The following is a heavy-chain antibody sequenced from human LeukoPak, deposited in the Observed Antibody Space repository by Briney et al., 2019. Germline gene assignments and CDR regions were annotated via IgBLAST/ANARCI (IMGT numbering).Heavy chain of an antibody. CDR1: GGTFSSYA. J-gene: IGHJ6*02. Sequence: SVKVSCKASGGTFSSYAISWVRQAPGQGLEWMGRIIPILGIANYAQKFQGRVTITADKSTSTAYMELSSLRSKDTAVYYCARDRYSSGWTDYCYYYGMDVWGQGTTVTVSS. V-gene: IGHV1-69*04. CDR2: IIPILGIA. CDR3: ARDRYSSGWTDYCYYYGMDV. D-gene: IGHD6-19*01.